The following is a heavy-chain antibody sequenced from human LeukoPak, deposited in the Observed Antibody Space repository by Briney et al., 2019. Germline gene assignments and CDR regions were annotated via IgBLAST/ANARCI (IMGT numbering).Heavy chain of an antibody. CDR1: GYSFTSYY. CDR3: AREAASGSYLGY. D-gene: IGHD1-26*01. V-gene: IGHV1-46*01. CDR2: INPSGGST. Sequence: ASVKVSCKASGYSFTSYYIHWVRLAPGQGLEWMGVINPSGGSTRYAQKFEGRVTMTRDMSTSTVYMELSSLRSEDTAVYYCAREAASGSYLGYWGQGPLVNVTS. J-gene: IGHJ4*02.